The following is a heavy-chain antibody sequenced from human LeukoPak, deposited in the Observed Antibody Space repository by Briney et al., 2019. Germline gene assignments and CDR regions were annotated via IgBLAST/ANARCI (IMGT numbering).Heavy chain of an antibody. Sequence: SETLSLTCTVSGGSISSSSYYWGWIRQPPGKGLEWIGSIYYSGSTYYNPSLKSRVTISVDTSKNQFSLKLSSATAADTAVYYCARRPYCSGGSCYSMNYFDYWGQGTLVTVSS. D-gene: IGHD2-15*01. CDR3: ARRPYCSGGSCYSMNYFDY. J-gene: IGHJ4*02. CDR1: GGSISSSSYY. CDR2: IYYSGST. V-gene: IGHV4-39*01.